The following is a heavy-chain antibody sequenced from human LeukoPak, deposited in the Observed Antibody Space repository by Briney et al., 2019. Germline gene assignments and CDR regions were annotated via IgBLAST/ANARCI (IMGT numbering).Heavy chain of an antibody. Sequence: GGSLRLSCAASGFTFSDYYMSWIRQAPGKGLEWVSYISSSGSTIYYADSVKGRFTISRDNAKNSLYLQMNSLRAEDTAVYYCAIEMVAVPDAFDIWGQGTMVTVSS. CDR2: ISSSGSTI. CDR1: GFTFSDYY. V-gene: IGHV3-11*01. CDR3: AIEMVAVPDAFDI. D-gene: IGHD2-15*01. J-gene: IGHJ3*02.